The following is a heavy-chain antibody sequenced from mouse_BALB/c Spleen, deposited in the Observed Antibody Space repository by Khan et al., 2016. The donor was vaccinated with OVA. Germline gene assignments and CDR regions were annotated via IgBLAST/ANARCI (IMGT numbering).Heavy chain of an antibody. CDR3: ARKYYYDCDPFPY. D-gene: IGHD2-4*01. CDR2: INYSRNT. J-gene: IGHJ3*01. V-gene: IGHV3-2*02. CDR1: GYSITSEFA. Sequence: VQLKESGPGLVKPSQSLSLTCTVTGYSITSEFAWNWIRQFPGNKLEWMGYINYSRNTRFNPSLTSRTSITRDTYKNQFFLLLNSVTTEDTAIYYSARKYYYDCDPFPYWGQGTLVTVSA.